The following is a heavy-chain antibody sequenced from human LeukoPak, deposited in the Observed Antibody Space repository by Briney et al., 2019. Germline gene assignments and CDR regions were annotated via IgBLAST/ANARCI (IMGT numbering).Heavy chain of an antibody. Sequence: PGGSLRLSCSASGFTFRDYWMSWVRQAPGKGLEWVANIKTDGGEEYYVDSVKGRFTISRDNAKKSLSLEMNNLSAEDAAVYYCARGEHGDYGYYFDYWGQGALVTVSS. D-gene: IGHD4-17*01. J-gene: IGHJ4*02. V-gene: IGHV3-7*01. CDR1: GFTFRDYW. CDR3: ARGEHGDYGYYFDY. CDR2: IKTDGGEE.